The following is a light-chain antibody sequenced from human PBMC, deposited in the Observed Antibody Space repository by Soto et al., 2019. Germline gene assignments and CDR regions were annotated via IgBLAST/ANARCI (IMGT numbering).Light chain of an antibody. CDR1: STDFVTYNR. Sequence: QSALTQPPSVSGSPGQSVTISCTGTSTDFVTYNRVSWYQQPPGTAPKLIVYEASNRPSGVPDRFSGSKSGNTASLTISGLQAADEADYYCSSYAGSRNLVFGGGTKLTVL. V-gene: IGLV2-18*02. CDR2: EAS. CDR3: SSYAGSRNLV. J-gene: IGLJ2*01.